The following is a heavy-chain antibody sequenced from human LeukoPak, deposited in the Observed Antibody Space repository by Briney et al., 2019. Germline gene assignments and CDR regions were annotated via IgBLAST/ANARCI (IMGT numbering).Heavy chain of an antibody. Sequence: GASVKVSCKASGYRFSASSMHLVRQAPGQGLEWMGWINPDSGATHFAQKFQGRVIMTRDTSISTAYMELSRLRSDDTAVYYCARSPRRVVVITTLVYWGQGILVTVSS. CDR1: GYRFSASS. V-gene: IGHV1-2*02. J-gene: IGHJ4*02. D-gene: IGHD3-22*01. CDR3: ARSPRRVVVITTLVY. CDR2: INPDSGAT.